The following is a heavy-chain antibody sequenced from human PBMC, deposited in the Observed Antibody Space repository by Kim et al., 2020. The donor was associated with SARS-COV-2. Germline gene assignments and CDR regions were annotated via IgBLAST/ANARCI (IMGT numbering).Heavy chain of an antibody. Sequence: ASVKVSCKASGYTFTSYGISWVRQAPGQGLEWMGWISAYNGNTNYAQKLQCRVTMTTDTSTSTAYMELRSLRSDDTAVYYCARDAGITMVRGVIRGDYWGQGTLVTVSS. D-gene: IGHD3-10*01. V-gene: IGHV1-18*01. CDR2: ISAYNGNT. J-gene: IGHJ4*02. CDR3: ARDAGITMVRGVIRGDY. CDR1: GYTFTSYG.